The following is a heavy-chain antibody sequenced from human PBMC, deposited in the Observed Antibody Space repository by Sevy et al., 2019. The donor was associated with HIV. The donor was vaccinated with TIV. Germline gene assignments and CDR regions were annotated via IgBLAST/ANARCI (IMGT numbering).Heavy chain of an antibody. D-gene: IGHD6-13*01. CDR3: AKDSSSHYYYGMDV. V-gene: IGHV3-30*18. CDR1: GFTFSSYG. J-gene: IGHJ6*02. Sequence: GGSLRLSCAASGFTFSSYGMHWVRQAPGKGLEWVAVISYDGSNKYYADSVKGRFTISRDNSKNTLYLQMNSLRAEDTAVYYCAKDSSSHYYYGMDVWGQGTTVTVSS. CDR2: ISYDGSNK.